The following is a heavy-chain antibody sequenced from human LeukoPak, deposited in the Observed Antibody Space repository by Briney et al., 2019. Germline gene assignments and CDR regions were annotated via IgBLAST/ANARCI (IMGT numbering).Heavy chain of an antibody. J-gene: IGHJ4*02. CDR3: ARSYDFWSNVN. Sequence: GGSLRLSCAASGFTFDDYAMHWVRQAPGKGLEWVSGISWNSGSIGYADSVKGRFTISRDNAKNSLYLQMNSLRAEDTAVYYCARSYDFWSNVNWGQGTLVTVSS. D-gene: IGHD3-3*01. CDR1: GFTFDDYA. CDR2: ISWNSGSI. V-gene: IGHV3-9*01.